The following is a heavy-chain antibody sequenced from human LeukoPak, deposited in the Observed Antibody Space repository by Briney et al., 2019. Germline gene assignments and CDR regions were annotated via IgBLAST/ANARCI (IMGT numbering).Heavy chain of an antibody. Sequence: PGGSLRLSCAASGFTFSSSAMSWVRQAPGKGLAWVSSISGSGSGGSTYYADSVKGRFTISRDNSKNTLYLQMNSLRAEDTAVYYCAKSGYNRFDYWGQGTLVTVSS. V-gene: IGHV3-23*01. J-gene: IGHJ4*02. CDR1: GFTFSSSA. D-gene: IGHD5-24*01. CDR3: AKSGYNRFDY. CDR2: ISGSGSGGST.